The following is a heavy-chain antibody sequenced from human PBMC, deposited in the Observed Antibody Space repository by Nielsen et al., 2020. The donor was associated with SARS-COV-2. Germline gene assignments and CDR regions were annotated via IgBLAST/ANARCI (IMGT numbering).Heavy chain of an antibody. CDR3: ATDLGLDY. V-gene: IGHV3-53*05. CDR2: IYSGGGT. J-gene: IGHJ4*02. Sequence: GESLKISYAASGFPVSSNYITWVRQAPGKGLEWVSVIYSGGGTDYADSVKGRFTISRDTSQKIVYLQMDSLRSEDTAVYYCATDLGLDYWGQGTLVTVSS. CDR1: GFPVSSNY.